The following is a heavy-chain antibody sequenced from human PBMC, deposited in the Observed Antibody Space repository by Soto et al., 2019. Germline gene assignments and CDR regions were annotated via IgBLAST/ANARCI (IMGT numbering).Heavy chain of an antibody. CDR3: ARAKRYYYYAVDV. Sequence: QVQLVESGGGLVKPGGSLRLSCAASGFTFSDNYMYWMRQAPGKGLEWVSYISSSGTTIYYADSMKGRFTISRDNARNSLFLQMNSLRADDTAIYYCARAKRYYYYAVDVWGQGTTVTVSS. V-gene: IGHV3-11*01. J-gene: IGHJ6*02. CDR2: ISSSGTTI. CDR1: GFTFSDNY.